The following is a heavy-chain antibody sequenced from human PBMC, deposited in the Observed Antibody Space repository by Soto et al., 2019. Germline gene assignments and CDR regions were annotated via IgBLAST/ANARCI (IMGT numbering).Heavy chain of an antibody. D-gene: IGHD5-12*01. CDR2: IYHSGST. J-gene: IGHJ4*02. CDR1: GGSISSGGYS. CDR3: AAGGGLPRYY. V-gene: IGHV4-30-2*01. Sequence: QLQLQESGSGLVKPSQTLSLTCAVSGGSISSGGYSWSWIRQPPGKGLEWIGYIYHSGSTYYNPSLKSRVTISGDRSKSQFSLKLRSVTAADPAVYYCAAGGGLPRYYWGPGTLVTVSS.